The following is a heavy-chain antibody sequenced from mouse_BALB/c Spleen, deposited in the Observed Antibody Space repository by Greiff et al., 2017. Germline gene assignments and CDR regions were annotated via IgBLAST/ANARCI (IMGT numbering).Heavy chain of an antibody. V-gene: IGHV5-4*02. CDR1: GFTFSDYY. Sequence: EVQRVESGGGLVKPGGSLKLSCAASGFTFSDYYMYWVRQTPEKRLEWVATISDGGSYTYYPDSVKGRFTISRDNAKNNLYLQMSSLKSEDTAMYYCARGGTARATSGYFDYWGQGTTLTVSS. CDR3: ARGGTARATSGYFDY. CDR2: ISDGGSYT. D-gene: IGHD3-2*01. J-gene: IGHJ2*01.